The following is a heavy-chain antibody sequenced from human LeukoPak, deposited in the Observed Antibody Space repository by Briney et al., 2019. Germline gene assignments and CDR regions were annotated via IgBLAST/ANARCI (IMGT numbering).Heavy chain of an antibody. CDR3: ARGSATRYGSGSYLGEYGMDV. V-gene: IGHV4-30-4*01. CDR2: IYYSGST. CDR1: GGSISSGDYY. J-gene: IGHJ6*02. D-gene: IGHD3-10*01. Sequence: SETLSLTCTVSGGSISSGDYYWSWIRQPPGKGLEWIGYIYYSGSTYYNPSLKSRVTISVDTSKNQFSLKLSSVTAADTAVYYCARGSATRYGSGSYLGEYGMDVWGQGTTVTVSS.